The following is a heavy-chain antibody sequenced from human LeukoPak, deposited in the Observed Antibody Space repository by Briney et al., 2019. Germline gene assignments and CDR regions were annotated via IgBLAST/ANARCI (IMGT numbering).Heavy chain of an antibody. CDR2: VYYSGST. CDR1: GGSMSSYY. J-gene: IGHJ4*02. V-gene: IGHV4-59*01. CDR3: ARDPGYTYGKGEFDY. Sequence: PSETLSLTCTVSGGSMSSYYWSWIRQPPGKGLEWIGYVYYSGSTNYNPSLKSRVTISVDTSKNQFSLKLSSVTAADTAVYYCARDPGYTYGKGEFDYWGQGTLVTVSS. D-gene: IGHD5-18*01.